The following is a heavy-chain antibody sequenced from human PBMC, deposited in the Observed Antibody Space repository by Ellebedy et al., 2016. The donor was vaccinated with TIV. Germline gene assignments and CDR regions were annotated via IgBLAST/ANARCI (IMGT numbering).Heavy chain of an antibody. Sequence: GGSLRLSXAASGFTFDDYGMSWVRQAPGKGLEWVSGINWNGGSTGYADSVKGRFTISRDNAKNSLYLQMNSLRAEDTALYYCARDEGTADYGDYTSYWYFDLWGRGTLVTVSS. V-gene: IGHV3-20*03. D-gene: IGHD4-17*01. CDR1: GFTFDDYG. CDR2: INWNGGST. J-gene: IGHJ2*01. CDR3: ARDEGTADYGDYTSYWYFDL.